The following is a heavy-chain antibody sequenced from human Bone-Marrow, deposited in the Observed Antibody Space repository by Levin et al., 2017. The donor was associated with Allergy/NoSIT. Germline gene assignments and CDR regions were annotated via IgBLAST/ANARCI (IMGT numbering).Heavy chain of an antibody. V-gene: IGHV4-39*07. D-gene: IGHD3-3*01. J-gene: IGHJ4*02. CDR2: IYYSGST. Sequence: SQTLSLTCTVSGGSISSSSYYWGWIRQPPGKGLEWIGSIYYSGSTYYNPSLKSRVTISVDTSKNQFSLKLSSVTAADTAVYYCARGGSLSSDYFGVVIRNFDYWGQGTLVTVSS. CDR1: GGSISSSSYY. CDR3: ARGGSLSSDYFGVVIRNFDY.